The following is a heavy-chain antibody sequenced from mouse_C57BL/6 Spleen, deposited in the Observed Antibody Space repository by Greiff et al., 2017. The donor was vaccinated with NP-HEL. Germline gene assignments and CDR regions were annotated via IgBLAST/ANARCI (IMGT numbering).Heavy chain of an antibody. Sequence: EVQRVESGGGLVKPGGSLKLSCAASGFTFSDYGMHWVRQAPEKGLEWVAYISSGSSTIYYADTVKGRFTISRDNAKNTLFLQMTSLRSEDTAMYYCATYYGSSLYAMDYWGQGTSVTVSS. CDR1: GFTFSDYG. D-gene: IGHD1-1*01. CDR3: ATYYGSSLYAMDY. CDR2: ISSGSSTI. J-gene: IGHJ4*01. V-gene: IGHV5-17*01.